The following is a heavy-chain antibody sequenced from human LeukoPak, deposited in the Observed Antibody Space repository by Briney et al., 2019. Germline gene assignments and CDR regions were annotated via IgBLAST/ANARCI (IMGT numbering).Heavy chain of an antibody. D-gene: IGHD3-22*01. CDR3: AAQYYYDSSGSYYFDY. CDR2: IYTSGST. Sequence: SETLSHTCTVSGGSIGSGSYYWSWIRQPAGKGLEWIGRIYTSGSTNYNPSLKSRVTISVDTSKTQFSLKLSSVTAADTAVYYCAAQYYYDSSGSYYFDYWGQGTLVTVSS. J-gene: IGHJ4*02. CDR1: GGSIGSGSYY. V-gene: IGHV4-61*02.